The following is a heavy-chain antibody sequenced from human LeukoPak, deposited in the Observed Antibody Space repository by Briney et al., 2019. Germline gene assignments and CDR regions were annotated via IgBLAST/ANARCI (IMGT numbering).Heavy chain of an antibody. J-gene: IGHJ4*02. CDR3: AKGGPRSSFDY. D-gene: IGHD6-6*01. CDR2: FTGSGVST. V-gene: IGHV3-23*01. Sequence: QSGGSLRLSCAASGFTFSNYAMSWVRQAPGQGLEWVSGFTGSGVSTYYADSVKGRFSVSRDNTKNTLYMHMNSLRVEDTAVYYCAKGGPRSSFDYWGQGTLVTVSS. CDR1: GFTFSNYA.